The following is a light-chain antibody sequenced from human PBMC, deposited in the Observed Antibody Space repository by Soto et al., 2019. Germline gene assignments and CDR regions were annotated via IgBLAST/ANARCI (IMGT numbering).Light chain of an antibody. Sequence: HSVLTQPPSASETPGQRVTISCSGGNSNIGGDTVNWYQKLPGTAPKLLIYNNDQRPSGVPDRFSGSKSGTSASLAISGLQSEDEAHYYCATWDDSLNAVVFGGGTKVTVL. CDR2: NND. CDR1: NSNIGGDT. CDR3: ATWDDSLNAVV. J-gene: IGLJ2*01. V-gene: IGLV1-44*01.